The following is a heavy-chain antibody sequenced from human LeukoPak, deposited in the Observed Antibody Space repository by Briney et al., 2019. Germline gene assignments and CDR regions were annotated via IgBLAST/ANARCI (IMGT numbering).Heavy chain of an antibody. CDR2: ISGSGGST. CDR3: AKGSPLSSPSTYYFDY. Sequence: GGSLRLSCAASGFTFSSYAMSWVRQAPGKGLEWVSAISGSGGSTYYADSVKGRFTISRDNSKNTLYLQMNSLRAEDTAVYYCAKGSPLSSPSTYYFDYWGQGTLVTVSS. V-gene: IGHV3-23*01. CDR1: GFTFSSYA. J-gene: IGHJ4*02. D-gene: IGHD2-2*01.